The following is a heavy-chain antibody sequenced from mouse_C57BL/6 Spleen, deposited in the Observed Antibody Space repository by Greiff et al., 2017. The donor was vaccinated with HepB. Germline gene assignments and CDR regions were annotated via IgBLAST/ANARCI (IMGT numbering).Heavy chain of an antibody. J-gene: IGHJ3*01. CDR3: ERSGGSSAWFAY. CDR2: IYPGSGST. D-gene: IGHD1-1*01. Sequence: QVQLQQPGAELVKPGASVKMSCKASGYTFTSYWITWVKQRPGQGLEWIGDIYPGSGSTNYNEKFKGKATLTVDTSSSTAYMQRSSLTSEDSAVYCGERSGGSSAWFAYWGQGTLVTVSA. V-gene: IGHV1-55*01. CDR1: GYTFTSYW.